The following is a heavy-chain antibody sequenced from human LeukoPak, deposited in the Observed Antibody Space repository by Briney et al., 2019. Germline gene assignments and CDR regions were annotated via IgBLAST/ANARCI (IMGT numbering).Heavy chain of an antibody. D-gene: IGHD3-3*01. Sequence: SWGSLRLSCAASGFTFSSYAMSWVRQAPGKGLEWVSGITGSGGSTYYADSVKGRFTISGDNSKNKLYLQMNSLRAEDTAIYYCARDERLLSFLKWGQGTLVTVSS. CDR3: ARDERLLSFLK. V-gene: IGHV3-23*01. J-gene: IGHJ4*02. CDR1: GFTFSSYA. CDR2: ITGSGGST.